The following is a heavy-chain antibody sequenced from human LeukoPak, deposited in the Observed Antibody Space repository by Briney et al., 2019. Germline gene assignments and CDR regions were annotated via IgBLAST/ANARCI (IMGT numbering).Heavy chain of an antibody. CDR3: ARALRESSGHGYSYGLGDPFDY. CDR2: IYYSGST. CDR1: GGSIGSYY. D-gene: IGHD5-18*01. J-gene: IGHJ4*02. V-gene: IGHV4-59*08. Sequence: SETLSLTCTVSGGSIGSYYWSWIRQPPGKGLEWIGYIYYSGSTNYNPSLKSRVTISVDTSKNQFSLKLSSVTAADTAVYYCARALRESSGHGYSYGLGDPFDYWGQGTLVTVSS.